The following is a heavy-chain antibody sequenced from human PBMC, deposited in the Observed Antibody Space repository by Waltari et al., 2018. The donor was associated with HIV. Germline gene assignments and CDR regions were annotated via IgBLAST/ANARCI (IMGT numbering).Heavy chain of an antibody. V-gene: IGHV4-34*01. D-gene: IGHD2-8*01. J-gene: IGHJ4*02. CDR1: GGSFSGNY. CDR2: IKHAGIT. Sequence: QVQLNQWGAGLLKPSATLSLTCAVYGGSFSGNYWTWIRQPPGKGLEWIGEIKHAGITNSNPSVKSRVTMSVDTSMNQFSLKLTSVTAADTALYYCARRAPMAYFDYWGQGSLVTVSS. CDR3: ARRAPMAYFDY.